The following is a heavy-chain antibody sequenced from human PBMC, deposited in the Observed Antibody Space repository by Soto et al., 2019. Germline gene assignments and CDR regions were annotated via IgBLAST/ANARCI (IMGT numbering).Heavy chain of an antibody. CDR1: GVTFSSYA. CDR2: IIPIFGTA. D-gene: IGHD4-17*01. Sequence: GASVKVSCKASGVTFSSYAISWVRQAPGQGLEWMGGIIPIFGTANYAQKFQGRVTITADESTSTAYMELSSLRSEDTAVYYCASSTVVYYYYYGMDVWGQGTTVTVSS. J-gene: IGHJ6*02. V-gene: IGHV1-69*13. CDR3: ASSTVVYYYYYGMDV.